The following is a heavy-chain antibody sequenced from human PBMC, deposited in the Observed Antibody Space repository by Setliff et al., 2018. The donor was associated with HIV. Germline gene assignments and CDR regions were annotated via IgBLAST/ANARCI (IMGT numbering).Heavy chain of an antibody. CDR3: ARALYGDYGGDINWFDP. CDR1: GYTFINYA. Sequence: ASVKVSCKASGYTFINYAMNWVRQAPGQGLEWMGWINTNTGSPTYAQAFTGWFVFSVDTSVTTAYLQISSLKAEDTAVYYCARALYGDYGGDINWFDPWGQGTLVTVS. D-gene: IGHD4-17*01. V-gene: IGHV7-4-1*02. CDR2: INTNTGSP. J-gene: IGHJ5*02.